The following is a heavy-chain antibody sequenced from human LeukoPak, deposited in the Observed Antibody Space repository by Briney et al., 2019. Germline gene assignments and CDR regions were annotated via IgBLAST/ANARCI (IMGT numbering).Heavy chain of an antibody. CDR3: ARDKDGALLTP. Sequence: SETLSLTCTVSGGSISSGDYYWSCIRQPPGKGLEWIGYIYYSGSTYYNPSLKSRVTISVDMSKKQFSLRLNSVTAADTAIYYSARDKDGALLTPWGQGTLVTVSS. D-gene: IGHD3-16*01. V-gene: IGHV4-30-4*08. J-gene: IGHJ5*02. CDR1: GGSISSGDYY. CDR2: IYYSGST.